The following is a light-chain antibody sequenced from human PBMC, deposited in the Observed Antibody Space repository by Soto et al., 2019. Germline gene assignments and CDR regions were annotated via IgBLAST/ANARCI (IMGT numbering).Light chain of an antibody. CDR3: QQYGSSPGT. CDR1: QGVSSSH. CDR2: GAS. V-gene: IGKV3-20*01. J-gene: IGKJ2*02. Sequence: ENVLTQSPGTLSLSPGERATLSCRASQGVSSSHLAWYQQKPGQAHRLLIYGASSRATGIPDRFSGSGSGTDFPLTISRLEPEDFAVYYCQQYGSSPGTFGQGTKLEIK.